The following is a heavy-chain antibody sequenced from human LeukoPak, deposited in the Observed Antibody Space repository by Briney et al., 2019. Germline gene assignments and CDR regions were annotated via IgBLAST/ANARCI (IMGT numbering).Heavy chain of an antibody. V-gene: IGHV4-39*01. CDR2: IHFNGNT. CDR3: AGRVGATIWTGLHF. J-gene: IGHJ4*02. CDR1: GDPISGGTFY. Sequence: SETLSLTCTVSGDPISGGTFYWGWVRQPPGQGLEWIGSIHFNGNTYYNPSLKSPVTISVDMPKNQFSLNLSSVTVADTAVYYCAGRVGATIWTGLHFWGQGILVTVSS. D-gene: IGHD1-26*01.